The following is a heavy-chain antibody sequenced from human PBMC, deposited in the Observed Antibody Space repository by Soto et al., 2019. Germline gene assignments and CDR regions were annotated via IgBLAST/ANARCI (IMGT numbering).Heavy chain of an antibody. CDR3: ARDGRPYYDILTGRGYFDY. V-gene: IGHV3-33*01. J-gene: IGHJ4*02. CDR1: GFTFSSYG. CDR2: IWYDGSNK. D-gene: IGHD3-9*01. Sequence: PGGSLRLSCAASGFTFSSYGMHWVRQAPGKGLEWVAVIWYDGSNKYYADSVKGRFTISRDNSKNTLYLQMNSLRAEDTAVYYCARDGRPYYDILTGRGYFDYWGQGTLVTVSS.